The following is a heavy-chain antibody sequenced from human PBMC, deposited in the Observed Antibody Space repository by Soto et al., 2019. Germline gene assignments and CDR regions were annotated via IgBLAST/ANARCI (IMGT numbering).Heavy chain of an antibody. CDR1: GGSISSYY. CDR3: GRESNWGSWFDP. Sequence: SETLSLTCTVSGGSISSYYWSWIRQPPGKGLEWIGYIYYSGSTNYNPSLKSRVTISVDTSKNQFSLKLSSVTAADTAVYYCGRESNWGSWFDPWGQGTLVTVSS. V-gene: IGHV4-59*12. J-gene: IGHJ5*02. CDR2: IYYSGST. D-gene: IGHD7-27*01.